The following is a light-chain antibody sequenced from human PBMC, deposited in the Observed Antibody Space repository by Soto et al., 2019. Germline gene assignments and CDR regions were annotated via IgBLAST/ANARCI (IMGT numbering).Light chain of an antibody. CDR3: TSYAGRNDLV. CDR2: EVS. CDR1: SSDVGGYNY. V-gene: IGLV2-8*01. Sequence: QSALTQPPSASGSPGQSVTISCTGTSSDVGGYNYVSWYQQHPGKAPKLMIYEVSKRPSGVPDRFSGSKSGNTASLTVSGLHAEDEAHYYCTSYAGRNDLVFGGGTKLTVL. J-gene: IGLJ3*02.